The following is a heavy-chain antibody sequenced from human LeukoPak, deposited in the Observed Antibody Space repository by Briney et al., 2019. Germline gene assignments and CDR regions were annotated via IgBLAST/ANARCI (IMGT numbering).Heavy chain of an antibody. CDR3: ARHLFGSGYYPDY. CDR2: IYYSGST. Sequence: SETLSLTCSVSGGSISSSTYYWGWIRQPPGKGLEWIGTIYYSGSTYYSTSLKTRVTISVDTSKEQFSLNLSSVTAADTAVYYCARHLFGSGYYPDYRGQGTLVTVSS. J-gene: IGHJ4*02. D-gene: IGHD3-22*01. V-gene: IGHV4-39*01. CDR1: GGSISSSTYY.